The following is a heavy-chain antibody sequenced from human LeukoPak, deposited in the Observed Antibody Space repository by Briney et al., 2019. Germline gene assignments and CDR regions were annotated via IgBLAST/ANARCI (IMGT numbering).Heavy chain of an antibody. CDR3: AKYEGNGSGSSKIFDY. Sequence: ASVKVSCKASGGTFSSYAISWVRQAPGQGLEWMGGIIPIFGTANYAQKFQGRVTITADKSTSTAYMELSSLRAEDTAVYYCAKYEGNGSGSSKIFDYWGQGTLVTVSS. CDR1: GGTFSSYA. J-gene: IGHJ4*02. CDR2: IIPIFGTA. D-gene: IGHD3-10*01. V-gene: IGHV1-69*06.